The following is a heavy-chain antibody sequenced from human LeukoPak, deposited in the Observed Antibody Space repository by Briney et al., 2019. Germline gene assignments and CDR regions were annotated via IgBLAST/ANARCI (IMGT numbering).Heavy chain of an antibody. V-gene: IGHV3-21*01. Sequence: GGSLILYCATPGFTFSSHSTNGVRQASGKGLEWVSSITSSSSYIYYADSVKGRFTISRDNAKNSLYLQMNSLRAEDTAVYYCARAVGYCSGGSCFAFDYWGQGTLVTVSS. J-gene: IGHJ4*02. CDR1: GFTFSSHS. CDR3: ARAVGYCSGGSCFAFDY. D-gene: IGHD2-15*01. CDR2: ITSSSSYI.